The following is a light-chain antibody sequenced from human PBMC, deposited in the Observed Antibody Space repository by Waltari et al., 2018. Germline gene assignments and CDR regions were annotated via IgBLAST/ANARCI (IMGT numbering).Light chain of an antibody. CDR3: QQYNNWPWT. J-gene: IGKJ1*01. Sequence: EIVMTQSPATLSVSPGERATLSCRASQGVSSNLAWYQQKPGQAPGLLLCGASTRATGIPARFSGSGSGTEFTLTISSLQSEDFAVYYCQQYNNWPWTFGQGTKVEIK. CDR1: QGVSSN. V-gene: IGKV3-15*01. CDR2: GAS.